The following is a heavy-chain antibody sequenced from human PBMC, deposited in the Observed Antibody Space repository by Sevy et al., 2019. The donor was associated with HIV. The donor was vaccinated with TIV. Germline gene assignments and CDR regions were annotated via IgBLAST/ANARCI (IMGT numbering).Heavy chain of an antibody. J-gene: IGHJ3*02. V-gene: IGHV3-73*01. CDR1: GFTFSGSA. Sequence: GGSLRLSCAASGFTFSGSAMHWVRQASGKGLEWVGRIRSKANSYATAYAASVKGRFTISRDDSKNTAYLQMNSLKTEDTFVYYCTSQSASLYDFWSGYYTPSDAFDIWGQGTMVTVSS. CDR2: IRSKANSYAT. CDR3: TSQSASLYDFWSGYYTPSDAFDI. D-gene: IGHD3-3*01.